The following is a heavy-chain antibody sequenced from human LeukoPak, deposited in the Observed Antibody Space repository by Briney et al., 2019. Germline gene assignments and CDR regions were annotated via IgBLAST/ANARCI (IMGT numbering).Heavy chain of an antibody. V-gene: IGHV1-2*02. CDR3: ARASSLRY. CDR2: INPDSGGT. D-gene: IGHD2-2*01. CDR1: GYTFTAYY. J-gene: IGHJ4*02. Sequence: ASVKVSCKASGYTFTAYYLHWVRQAPGQGLEWMGWINPDSGGTNYAQKFQGRVTMTRDTSISTGYMEVNRLTSDDTAIYYCARASSLRYGGQGTLVTVSS.